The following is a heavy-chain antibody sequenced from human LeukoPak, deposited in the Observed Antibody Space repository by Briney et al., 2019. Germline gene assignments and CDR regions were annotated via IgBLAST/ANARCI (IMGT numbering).Heavy chain of an antibody. Sequence: SETLSLTCAVYGGSFSGYYWGWIRQSPGKGLEWIGEMNHSGSSNHNPSLKSRVTISVDTSKNKFSLKLRSVTAADTAVYYCARAPSGLVEPPTRGDYFDYWGQGTLVTVSS. J-gene: IGHJ4*02. CDR2: MNHSGSS. CDR3: ARAPSGLVEPPTRGDYFDY. D-gene: IGHD2-2*01. V-gene: IGHV4-34*01. CDR1: GGSFSGYY.